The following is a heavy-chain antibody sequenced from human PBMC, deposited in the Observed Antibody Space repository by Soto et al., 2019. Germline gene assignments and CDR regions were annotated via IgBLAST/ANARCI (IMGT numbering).Heavy chain of an antibody. CDR2: INHSGST. Sequence: QVQLQQWGAGLLKPSETLSLTCAVYGGSFSGYYWSWIRQPPGKGLEWIGEINHSGSTNYNPSLKSRVTISVDTSKNQFSLKLSSVTAADTAVYYCARVRRYCSGGSCYPGIDPWGQGTLVTVSS. CDR3: ARVRRYCSGGSCYPGIDP. J-gene: IGHJ5*02. V-gene: IGHV4-34*01. CDR1: GGSFSGYY. D-gene: IGHD2-15*01.